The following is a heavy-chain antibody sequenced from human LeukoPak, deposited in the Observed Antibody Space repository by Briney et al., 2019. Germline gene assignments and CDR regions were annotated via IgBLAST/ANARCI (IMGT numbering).Heavy chain of an antibody. D-gene: IGHD4-17*01. Sequence: ASVKVSCKASGYTFTSYDINWVRQAAGQGLEWMGWINAGNGNTKYSQKFQGRVTITRDTSASTAYMELSSLRSEDTAVYYCARSLRYYGDYGFGYWGQGTLVTVSS. J-gene: IGHJ4*02. CDR3: ARSLRYYGDYGFGY. CDR1: GYTFTSYD. V-gene: IGHV1-3*01. CDR2: INAGNGNT.